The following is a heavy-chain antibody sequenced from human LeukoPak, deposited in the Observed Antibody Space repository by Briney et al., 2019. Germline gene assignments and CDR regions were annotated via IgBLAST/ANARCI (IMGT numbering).Heavy chain of an antibody. J-gene: IGHJ6*02. CDR1: GSSISAYY. CDR2: IYTSDNT. Sequence: SETLSLTCTVSGSSISAYYWTWIRRPAGRGLEWIGRIYTSDNTDYNPSLKSRVTMSVDTSKNQFSLKLTSVTAADTAVYYCARGTNPGIVGALVYYHGMDVWGQGTTVTVSS. D-gene: IGHD1-26*01. V-gene: IGHV4-4*07. CDR3: ARGTNPGIVGALVYYHGMDV.